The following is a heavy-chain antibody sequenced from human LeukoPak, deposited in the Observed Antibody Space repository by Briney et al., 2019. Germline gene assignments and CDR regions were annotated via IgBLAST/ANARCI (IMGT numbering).Heavy chain of an antibody. J-gene: IGHJ4*02. Sequence: SETLSLTCTVSGGSISNAEYYWSWIRQPPGRVLEWIGYIYYSGSTYYNPSLQSRLTMSIDTSKNQFSLKLSSVTAADTAVYYCARSFWGSGSHPSDYWGQGTLVTVSS. CDR3: ARSFWGSGSHPSDY. D-gene: IGHD3-10*01. V-gene: IGHV4-30-4*02. CDR2: IYYSGST. CDR1: GGSISNAEYY.